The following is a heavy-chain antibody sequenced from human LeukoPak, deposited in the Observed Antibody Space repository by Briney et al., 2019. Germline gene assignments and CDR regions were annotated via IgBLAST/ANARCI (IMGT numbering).Heavy chain of an antibody. Sequence: PGGSLRLSCAASGFTFSSYGMHWVRQAPGKGLEWVAVISYDGSNKYYADSVKGRFTISRDNSKNTLYLQMNSLRAEDTAVYYCAKGSRYSYGSVDYWGQGTLVTVSS. J-gene: IGHJ4*02. CDR2: ISYDGSNK. CDR3: AKGSRYSYGSVDY. CDR1: GFTFSSYG. D-gene: IGHD5-18*01. V-gene: IGHV3-30*18.